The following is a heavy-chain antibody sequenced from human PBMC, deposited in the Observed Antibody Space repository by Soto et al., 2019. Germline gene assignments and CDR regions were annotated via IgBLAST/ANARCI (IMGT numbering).Heavy chain of an antibody. CDR1: GASLDRSNYC. CDR3: ARHNYGSGSTYLDY. J-gene: IGHJ4*02. V-gene: IGHV4-61*01. CDR2: IYYSGST. Sequence: PSETLSLTCNVSGASLDRSNYCWSWIRQPPGKGLEWIGYIYYSGSTNYNPSLKSRVTISVDTSKNQFSLKLTSMPAADTAVYYCARHNYGSGSTYLDYWGKGTLVTVSS. D-gene: IGHD3-10*01.